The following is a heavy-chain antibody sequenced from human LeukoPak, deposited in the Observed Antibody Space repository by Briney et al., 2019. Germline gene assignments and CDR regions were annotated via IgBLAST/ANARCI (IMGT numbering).Heavy chain of an antibody. CDR3: ARGWLDSSGYYYFDY. J-gene: IGHJ4*02. V-gene: IGHV4-59*01. Sequence: SETLSLTCTVSGGSISSYYWSWIRQPPGKGLEWIGYIYYSGSTNYNPSLKGRVTISVDTSKNQFSLKLSSVTAADTAVYYCARGWLDSSGYYYFDYWGQGTLVTVSS. D-gene: IGHD3-22*01. CDR1: GGSISSYY. CDR2: IYYSGST.